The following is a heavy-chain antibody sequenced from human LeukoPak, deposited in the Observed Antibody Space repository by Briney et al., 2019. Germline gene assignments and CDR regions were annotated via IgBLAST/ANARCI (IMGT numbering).Heavy chain of an antibody. CDR2: INPNSGGT. D-gene: IGHD3-10*01. CDR1: GYTCTGYY. Sequence: ASVKVSCKASGYTCTGYYMHWVRQAPGQGLEWMGRINPNSGGTNYAQKFQGRVTMTRDTSISTAYMELSRLRSDDTAVYYCARIGSGSYYHNWFDPWGQGTLVTVSS. CDR3: ARIGSGSYYHNWFDP. J-gene: IGHJ5*02. V-gene: IGHV1-2*06.